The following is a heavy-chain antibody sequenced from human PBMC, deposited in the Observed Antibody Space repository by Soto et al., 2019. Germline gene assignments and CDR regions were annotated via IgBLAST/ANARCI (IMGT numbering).Heavy chain of an antibody. CDR2: IWYDGSNK. D-gene: IGHD1-7*01. CDR1: GFTLRPYG. V-gene: IGHV3-33*08. Sequence: QVQLVESGGGVVQPGRSLRLSCAASGFTLRPYGMHWVRQAPGKGLEWVAVIWYDGSNKYYADSVKGRFTISRDNSKNTLYLQMNSLRAEDTAVYYCARDRGVTGTTNYYYYGMDVWGQGTTVTVSS. J-gene: IGHJ6*02. CDR3: ARDRGVTGTTNYYYYGMDV.